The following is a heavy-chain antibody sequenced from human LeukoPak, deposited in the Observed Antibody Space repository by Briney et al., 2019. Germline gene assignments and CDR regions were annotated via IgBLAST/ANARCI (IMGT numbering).Heavy chain of an antibody. Sequence: ASVKVSCKASGYTFTSYGISWVRQAPGQGLEWMGWISAYNGNTNYAQKLQGRVTMTTDTSTSTAYMELRSLRSDDTAVYYCARGGFLYCSGGSCYSPTELDYWGQGTLVTVSS. CDR1: GYTFTSYG. J-gene: IGHJ4*02. V-gene: IGHV1-18*01. CDR3: ARGGFLYCSGGSCYSPTELDY. CDR2: ISAYNGNT. D-gene: IGHD2-15*01.